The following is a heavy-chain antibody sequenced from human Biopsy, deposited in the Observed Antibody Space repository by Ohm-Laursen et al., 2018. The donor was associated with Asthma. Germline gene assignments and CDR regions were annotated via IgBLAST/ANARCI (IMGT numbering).Heavy chain of an antibody. V-gene: IGHV1-69*01. CDR2: INSVFGTT. CDR1: GGTFNTYV. J-gene: IGHJ4*02. Sequence: GSSVTVSCKSLGGTFNTYVIGWARQAPGQGIEWLGGINSVFGTTTYPQKFQDRVTITADDSTSTVYMELSSLRSADTAVYYCDRKAGSCISRTCYSLDFWGQGTLVTVSS. D-gene: IGHD2-2*01. CDR3: DRKAGSCISRTCYSLDF.